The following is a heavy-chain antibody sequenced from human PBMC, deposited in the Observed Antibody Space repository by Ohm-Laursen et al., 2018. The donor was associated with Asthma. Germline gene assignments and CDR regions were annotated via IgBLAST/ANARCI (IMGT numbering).Heavy chain of an antibody. D-gene: IGHD3-3*01. Sequence: SDTLSLTCTVSGGSISSGDYYWSWIRQPPGKGLEWIGYIFYSGSTNYNPSLESRVTISVDTSENQFSLKLSSVTAADTAVYYCARQGYDFWSGYYLGMDVWGQGTTVTVSS. J-gene: IGHJ6*02. CDR3: ARQGYDFWSGYYLGMDV. V-gene: IGHV4-61*08. CDR2: IFYSGST. CDR1: GGSISSGDYY.